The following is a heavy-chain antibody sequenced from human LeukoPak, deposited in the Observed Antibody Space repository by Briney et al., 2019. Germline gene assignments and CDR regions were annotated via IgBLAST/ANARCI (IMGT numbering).Heavy chain of an antibody. V-gene: IGHV1-24*01. CDR1: GYTLTELS. Sequence: ASVKASCKVSGYTLTELSMHLVRHVPGKGLEWMGGFDPEDGETIYAQKFQGRVTMTEDTSTDTAYMELSSLRSEDTAVYYCATSSMDAFDIWGQGTMVTVSS. J-gene: IGHJ3*02. CDR3: ATSSMDAFDI. D-gene: IGHD2-2*01. CDR2: FDPEDGET.